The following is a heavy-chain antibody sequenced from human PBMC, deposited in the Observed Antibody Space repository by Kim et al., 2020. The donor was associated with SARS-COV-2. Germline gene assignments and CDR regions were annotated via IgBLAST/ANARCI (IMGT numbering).Heavy chain of an antibody. CDR3: ARGASGGSSPLDY. V-gene: IGHV4-31*02. D-gene: IGHD2-15*01. Sequence: YNPSLKSRVTISVDTSKNQFSLKLSSVTAADTAVYYCARGASGGSSPLDYWGQGTLVTVSS. J-gene: IGHJ4*02.